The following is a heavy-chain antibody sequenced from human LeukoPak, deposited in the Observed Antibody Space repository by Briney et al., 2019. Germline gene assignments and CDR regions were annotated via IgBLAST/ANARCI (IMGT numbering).Heavy chain of an antibody. CDR3: ARGGGIVGVTVEYYFGF. CDR2: IFSPGST. Sequence: GGSLRLSCAASGFTVSGNHMSWIRQAPGKGLEWVSIIFSPGSTYYAHSVKGSFTSSRDNSKNTIYLRVNSLTVEDTAVYYWARGGGIVGVTVEYYFGFWGRGTLVIVS. J-gene: IGHJ4*02. V-gene: IGHV3-66*01. CDR1: GFTVSGNH. D-gene: IGHD1-26*01.